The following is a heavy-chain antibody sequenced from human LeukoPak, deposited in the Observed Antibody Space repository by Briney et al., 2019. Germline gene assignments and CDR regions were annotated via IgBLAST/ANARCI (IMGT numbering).Heavy chain of an antibody. Sequence: SETLSLTCTASGVSISSSSNYWGWMRPPPGQGLDWVGSIYYSGSTYYNTSLESRVTISVDTSKNQLSLKLSSVTAADTAVYYCARRAGYPEWLPQGPSDAFDIWGQGTMVTVSS. CDR1: GVSISSSSNY. CDR2: IYYSGST. CDR3: ARRAGYPEWLPQGPSDAFDI. D-gene: IGHD3-3*01. V-gene: IGHV4-39*01. J-gene: IGHJ3*02.